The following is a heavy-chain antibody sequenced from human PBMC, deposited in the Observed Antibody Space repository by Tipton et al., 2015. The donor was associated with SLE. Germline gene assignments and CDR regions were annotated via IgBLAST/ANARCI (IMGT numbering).Heavy chain of an antibody. J-gene: IGHJ6*02. D-gene: IGHD6-19*01. V-gene: IGHV4-59*11. CDR1: GGSISGHY. CDR3: MRMGVAAVDYYYGMDV. CDR2: IYSSGST. Sequence: LRLSCTVSGGSISGHYWSWIRQPPGKGLEWIGYIYSSGSTNYNPSLKSRVTISVDTSKNQFSLKLSSVTAADTAVYYCMRMGVAAVDYYYGMDVWGQGTTVTVSS.